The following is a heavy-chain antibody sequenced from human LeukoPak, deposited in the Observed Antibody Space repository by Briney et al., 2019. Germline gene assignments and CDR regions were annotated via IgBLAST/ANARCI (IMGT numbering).Heavy chain of an antibody. CDR3: ARDRRTLGYCSGATCYPHWHFDL. Sequence: SETLSLTCTVSGVSISPYFWSCIRQPPGKGLEWIGYIYYSGSTSYNPSLKSRLTLSVDASKNQFSLKLSSVTAADTAVYYCARDRRTLGYCSGATCYPHWHFDLWGRGTLVTVSS. CDR2: IYYSGST. J-gene: IGHJ2*01. CDR1: GVSISPYF. D-gene: IGHD2-2*01. V-gene: IGHV4-59*01.